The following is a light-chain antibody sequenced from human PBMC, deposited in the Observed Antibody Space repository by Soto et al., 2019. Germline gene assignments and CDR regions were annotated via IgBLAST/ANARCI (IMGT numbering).Light chain of an antibody. CDR1: QSVSSN. J-gene: IGKJ1*01. CDR3: QQYNNWPRT. Sequence: EIVLTQSPDTLSLSPGERVTLSCRASQSVSSNLAWYQQKPGQAPRLLIYGASTRATGIPARFSGSGSGTEFTLTISSLQSEDFAVYYCQQYNNWPRTFGQGTKVDIK. V-gene: IGKV3-15*01. CDR2: GAS.